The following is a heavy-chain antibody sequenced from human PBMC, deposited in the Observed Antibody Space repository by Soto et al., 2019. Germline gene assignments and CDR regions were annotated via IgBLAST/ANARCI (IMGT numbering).Heavy chain of an antibody. CDR2: ISYDGSNK. CDR3: AKGGPSYDSTSELGI. V-gene: IGHV3-30*18. D-gene: IGHD3-22*01. CDR1: VFTFSSYG. Sequence: PWVSLRLSCAASVFTFSSYGMHWFRQAPGKGLEWVAVISYDGSNKYYADSVKGRFTISRDNSKNTLYLQMNSLRAEDTAVYYCAKGGPSYDSTSELGIWGQGTMVTVSS. J-gene: IGHJ3*02.